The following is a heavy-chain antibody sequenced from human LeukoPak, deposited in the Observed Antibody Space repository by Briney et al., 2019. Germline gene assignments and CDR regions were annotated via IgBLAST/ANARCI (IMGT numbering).Heavy chain of an antibody. J-gene: IGHJ5*02. CDR1: GFTFGDYA. CDR2: IRSKAYSGAA. Sequence: GGSLRLSCSASGFTFGDYALTWFRQAPGKGLEWGGIIRSKAYSGAADYAASVKGRFIISRDDSKSIAYLQMNSLQIDDTAVYYCTRTPPDAGWFDPWGQGTLVTVSS. D-gene: IGHD1-14*01. CDR3: TRTPPDAGWFDP. V-gene: IGHV3-49*03.